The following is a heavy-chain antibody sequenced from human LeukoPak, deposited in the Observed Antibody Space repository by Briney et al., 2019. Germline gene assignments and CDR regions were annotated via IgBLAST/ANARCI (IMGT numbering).Heavy chain of an antibody. V-gene: IGHV3-7*04. CDR1: GFTFTTYW. CDR3: AGSYGGWFDP. J-gene: IGHJ5*02. CDR2: IKQDGSEK. Sequence: PGGSLRLSCAASGFTFTTYWMSWVRQAPGKGLEWVANIKQDGSEKYYVDSVRGRFTISRDNANNSVYLQMDSLRAEDTAVYYCAGSYGGWFDPWGQGTLVTVSS. D-gene: IGHD3-10*01.